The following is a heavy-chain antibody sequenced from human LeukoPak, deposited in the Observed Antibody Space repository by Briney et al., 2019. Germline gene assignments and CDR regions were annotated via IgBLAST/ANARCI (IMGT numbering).Heavy chain of an antibody. J-gene: IGHJ4*02. Sequence: GGSLRLSCAASGFTFDDYAMRWVRQAPGKGLEWVSGISWNSGSIGYADSVKGRFTISRDNAKNSLYLQMNSLRAEDTALYYCAKGRIQLWLDYFDYWGQGTLVTVSS. CDR2: ISWNSGSI. D-gene: IGHD5-18*01. V-gene: IGHV3-9*01. CDR1: GFTFDDYA. CDR3: AKGRIQLWLDYFDY.